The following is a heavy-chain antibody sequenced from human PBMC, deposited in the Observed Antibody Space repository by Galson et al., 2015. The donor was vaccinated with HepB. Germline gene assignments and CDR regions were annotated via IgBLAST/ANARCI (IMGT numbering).Heavy chain of an antibody. J-gene: IGHJ4*02. CDR3: ARDLGGIVERCGC. D-gene: IGHD2-21*01. V-gene: IGHV3-23*01. CDR1: GFTFSDYA. CDR2: ISGNGGST. Sequence: SLRLSCAASGFTFSDYAMNWVRQAPGKGLEWVSVISGNGGSTFYADSVKGRFTISRDNSKNTLYLQMNSLRAEDTAVYYCARDLGGIVERCGCRGQGTLVSVSS.